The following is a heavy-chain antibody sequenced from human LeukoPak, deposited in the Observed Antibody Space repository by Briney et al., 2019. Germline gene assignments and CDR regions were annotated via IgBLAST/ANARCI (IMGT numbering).Heavy chain of an antibody. V-gene: IGHV4-61*02. CDR2: IYTSGST. D-gene: IGHD3-10*01. CDR3: ARRTLWFGEPPLDY. CDR1: GGSISSGSYY. J-gene: IGHJ4*02. Sequence: PSQTLSLTCTVSGGSISSGSYYWSWIRQPAGKGLEWIGRIYTSGSTYYNPSLKSRVTISVDTSKNQFSLKLSSVTAADTAVYYCARRTLWFGEPPLDYWGQGTLVTVSS.